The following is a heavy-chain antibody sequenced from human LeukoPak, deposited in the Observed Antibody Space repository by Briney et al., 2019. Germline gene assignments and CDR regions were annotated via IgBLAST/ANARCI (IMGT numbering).Heavy chain of an antibody. V-gene: IGHV4-59*01. CDR1: GDSIRHFS. CDR2: IYYSGST. Sequence: TSETLSLTCSVSGDSIRHFSWTWIRQSPGKGLEWIGYIYYSGSTNYNPSLRSRVTMSVDLSKNLFSLKLGSVTAADTAVYHCARDNWNYGSSMDVWGQGTTVTVSS. J-gene: IGHJ6*02. D-gene: IGHD1-7*01. CDR3: ARDNWNYGSSMDV.